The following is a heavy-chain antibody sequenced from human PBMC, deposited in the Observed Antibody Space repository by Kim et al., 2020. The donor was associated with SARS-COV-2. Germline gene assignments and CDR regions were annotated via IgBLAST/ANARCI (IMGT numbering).Heavy chain of an antibody. D-gene: IGHD2-15*01. CDR2: ISSSSSYI. V-gene: IGHV3-21*01. CDR3: ASLGVVVAAINWFDP. J-gene: IGHJ5*02. Sequence: GGSLRLSCAASGFTFSSYSMNWVRQAPGKGLEWVSSISSSSSYIYYADSVKGRFTISRDNAKNSLYLQMNSLRAEDTSVYYCASLGVVVAAINWFDPWGQGTLVTVSS. CDR1: GFTFSSYS.